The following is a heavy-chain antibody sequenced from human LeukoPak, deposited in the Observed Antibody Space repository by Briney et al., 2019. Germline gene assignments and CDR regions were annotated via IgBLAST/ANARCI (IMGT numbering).Heavy chain of an antibody. V-gene: IGHV3-9*01. CDR3: AKDSSVDIAAAGLDY. CDR2: ISWNSGSI. Sequence: PGGSLRLSCAASGFTFDDYAMHWVRQAPGKGLEWVSGISWNSGSIGYADSVKGRFTISRDNAKNSLYLQMNSLRAEDTALYYCAKDSSVDIAAAGLDYWGQGTLVTVSS. J-gene: IGHJ4*02. D-gene: IGHD6-13*01. CDR1: GFTFDDYA.